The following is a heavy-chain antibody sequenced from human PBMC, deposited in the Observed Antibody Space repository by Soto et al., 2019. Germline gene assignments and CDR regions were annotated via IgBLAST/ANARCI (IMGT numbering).Heavy chain of an antibody. CDR2: ISSSSSYI. CDR3: ARGFRGGYDFWSGYFPGGYYYGMDV. V-gene: IGHV3-21*01. J-gene: IGHJ6*02. D-gene: IGHD3-3*01. Sequence: EVQLVESGGGLVKPGGSLRLSCAASGFTFSSYSMNWVRQAPGKGLEWVSSISSSSSYIYYADSVKGRFTISRDNAKNSLYLQMNSLRAEDTAVYYCARGFRGGYDFWSGYFPGGYYYGMDVWGQGTTVTVSS. CDR1: GFTFSSYS.